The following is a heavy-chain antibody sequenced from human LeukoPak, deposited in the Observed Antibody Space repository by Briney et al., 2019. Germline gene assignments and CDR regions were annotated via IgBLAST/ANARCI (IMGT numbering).Heavy chain of an antibody. Sequence: GESLKISCRGSGYNFPNYWIGWVRQMPGKGLEWMGIIYPGDSDTRYIPSFQGQVTISADKSISTAYLQWSSLKASDTAMYYCARHPVSMVRGVIMFGMDVWGQGTTVTVSS. CDR3: ARHPVSMVRGVIMFGMDV. D-gene: IGHD3-10*01. V-gene: IGHV5-51*01. CDR2: IYPGDSDT. CDR1: GYNFPNYW. J-gene: IGHJ6*02.